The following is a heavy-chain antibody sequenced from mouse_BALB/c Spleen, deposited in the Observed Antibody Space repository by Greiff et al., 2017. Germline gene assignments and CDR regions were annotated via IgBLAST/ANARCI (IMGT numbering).Heavy chain of an antibody. CDR3: ARAFDGYWDY. CDR1: GFTFSDYY. D-gene: IGHD2-3*01. V-gene: IGHV5-4*02. CDR2: ISDGGSYT. Sequence: EVKLVESGGGLVKPGGSLKLSCAASGFTFSDYYMYWVRQTPEKRLEWVATISDGGSYTYYPDSVKGRFTISRDNAKNNLYLQMSSLKSEDTAMYYCARAFDGYWDYWGQGTTLTGSS. J-gene: IGHJ2*01.